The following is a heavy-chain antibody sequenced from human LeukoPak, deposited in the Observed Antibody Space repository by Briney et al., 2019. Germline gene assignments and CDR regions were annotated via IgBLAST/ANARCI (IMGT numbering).Heavy chain of an antibody. V-gene: IGHV1-8*02. Sequence: ASVKVSCKASGGTFSSYAISWVRQAPGQGLEWMGWMNPNSGNTGYAQKFQGRVTMTRNTSISTAYMELSSLRSEDTAVYYCARTSRGWWVWFDPWGQGTLVTVSS. D-gene: IGHD2-15*01. CDR2: MNPNSGNT. J-gene: IGHJ5*02. CDR1: GGTFSSYA. CDR3: ARTSRGWWVWFDP.